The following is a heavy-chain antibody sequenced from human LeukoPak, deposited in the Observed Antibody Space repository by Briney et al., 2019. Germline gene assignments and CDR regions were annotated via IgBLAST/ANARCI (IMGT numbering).Heavy chain of an antibody. CDR2: ISSSSSTI. CDR3: ARGVYQLLFGPVAFDI. V-gene: IGHV3-48*04. D-gene: IGHD2-2*01. J-gene: IGHJ3*02. Sequence: GGSLRLSCAASGFTFSSYSMNWVRQAPGKGLEWVSYISSSSSTIYYADSVKGRFTISRDNAKNSLYLQMNSLRAEDTAVYYCARGVYQLLFGPVAFDIWGQGTMVTVSS. CDR1: GFTFSSYS.